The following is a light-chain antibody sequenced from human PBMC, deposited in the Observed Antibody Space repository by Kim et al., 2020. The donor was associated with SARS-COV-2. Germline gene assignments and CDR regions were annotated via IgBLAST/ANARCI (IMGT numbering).Light chain of an antibody. V-gene: IGKV3-15*01. Sequence: SPGERATLSCVASQSVSSNLAWYQQKPGQAPRLLIYGASTRATGIPARFSGSGSGTEFTLTISSLQSEDFAVYYCQQYNQWPPWTFGQGTKVDIK. CDR2: GAS. CDR1: QSVSSN. J-gene: IGKJ1*01. CDR3: QQYNQWPPWT.